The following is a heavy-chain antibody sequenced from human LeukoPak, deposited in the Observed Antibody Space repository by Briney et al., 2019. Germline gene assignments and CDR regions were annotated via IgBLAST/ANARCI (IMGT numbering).Heavy chain of an antibody. V-gene: IGHV1-46*01. CDR1: GYSFTNYY. CDR2: ISPSGGST. J-gene: IGHJ5*02. CDR3: ARGPHKRTYDRDNWFDP. Sequence: ASVKVSCKASGYSFTNYYIQWVRQAPGQGLEWMGIISPSGGSTSYAQKFQGRVTMTRDMSTSTVYMELSSLRSEDTAVYYCARGPHKRTYDRDNWFDPWGQGTLVTVSS. D-gene: IGHD3-3*01.